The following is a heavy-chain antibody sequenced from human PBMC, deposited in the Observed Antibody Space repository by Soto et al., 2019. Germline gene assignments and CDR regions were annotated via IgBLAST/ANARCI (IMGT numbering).Heavy chain of an antibody. CDR2: VNHAGSA. CDR3: ARAFRGRTSTWYDN. J-gene: IGHJ5*02. V-gene: IGHV4-34*01. CDR1: GGSFSGYY. Sequence: QVQLQQWGAGLLKPSETLSLTCAVYGGSFSGYYWSWIRQPPGKGLVWIGRVNHAGSATYSPSLNSRVALSVDPSKNPFSLRLSSVTAADTAIYYCARAFRGRTSTWYDNWGQGTLVTVSS. D-gene: IGHD1-7*01.